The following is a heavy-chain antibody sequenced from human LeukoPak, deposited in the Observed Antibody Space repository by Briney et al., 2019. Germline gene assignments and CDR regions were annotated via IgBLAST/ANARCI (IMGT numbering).Heavy chain of an antibody. CDR2: IYYSGST. V-gene: IGHV4-59*01. CDR1: GGSISSYY. D-gene: IGHD3-16*02. Sequence: SETLSLTCIVSGGSISSYYWSWIRQPPGKGLEWIGYIYYSGSTNYNPSLKSRVTISVDTSKNQFSLKLSSVTAADTAVYYCARESYFFDYWGQGTLVTVSS. J-gene: IGHJ4*02. CDR3: ARESYFFDY.